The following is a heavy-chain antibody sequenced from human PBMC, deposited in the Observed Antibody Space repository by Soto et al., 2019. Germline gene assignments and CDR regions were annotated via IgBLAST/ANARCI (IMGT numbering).Heavy chain of an antibody. D-gene: IGHD2-15*01. CDR1: GFTFSSYS. CDR2: ISSSSSYI. J-gene: IGHJ4*02. CDR3: ARDFSPPQLGYCSGGSCPDQYFDY. V-gene: IGHV3-21*01. Sequence: GGSLRLSCAASGFTFSSYSMNWVRQAPGKGLEWVSSISSSSSYIYYADSVKGRFTISRDNAKNSLYLQMNSLRAEDTAVYYCARDFSPPQLGYCSGGSCPDQYFDYWGQGTLVTVSS.